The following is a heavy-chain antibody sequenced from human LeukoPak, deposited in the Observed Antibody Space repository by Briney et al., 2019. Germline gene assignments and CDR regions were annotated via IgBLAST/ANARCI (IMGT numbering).Heavy chain of an antibody. CDR2: ISSSGANT. CDR1: GFTFSSYA. V-gene: IGHV3-23*01. Sequence: GSLRLSCAASGFTFSSYAMSWVRQAPGKGLEWVSTISSSGANTYYADSVRGRFTISRDNSKNTLYLQMNSLRAEDTAVYYCAKDGHYDSSGFTLQYWGQGTLVTVSS. CDR3: AKDGHYDSSGFTLQY. D-gene: IGHD3-22*01. J-gene: IGHJ1*01.